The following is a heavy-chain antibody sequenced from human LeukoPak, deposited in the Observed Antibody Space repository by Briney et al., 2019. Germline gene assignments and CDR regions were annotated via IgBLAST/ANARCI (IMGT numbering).Heavy chain of an antibody. D-gene: IGHD1-26*01. Sequence: PSETLSLTCTVSGGSIGRYFWIWIRQPPGKGLEWIGYNSGSTKYIPSLKSRVTISVDTSKNQLSLKLSSVTAADTAVYYCARGRGYGGNYLRAFDIWGQGTMVSVSS. V-gene: IGHV4-59*08. J-gene: IGHJ3*02. CDR1: GGSIGRYF. CDR3: ARGRGYGGNYLRAFDI. CDR2: NSGST.